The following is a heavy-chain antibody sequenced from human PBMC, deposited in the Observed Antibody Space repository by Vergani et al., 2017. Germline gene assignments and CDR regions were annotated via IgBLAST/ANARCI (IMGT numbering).Heavy chain of an antibody. Sequence: EVQLVESGGGLVQPGGSLRLSCAASGFTFSSYSMNWVRQAPGKGLEWVSYISSSTSTIYYADSVKGRFTISRDNAKNSLYLQMNSLRAEDTAVYYCATEPGQWPGYWGQGTLVTVSS. CDR1: GFTFSSYS. J-gene: IGHJ4*02. CDR3: ATEPGQWPGY. D-gene: IGHD6-19*01. CDR2: ISSSTSTI. V-gene: IGHV3-48*04.